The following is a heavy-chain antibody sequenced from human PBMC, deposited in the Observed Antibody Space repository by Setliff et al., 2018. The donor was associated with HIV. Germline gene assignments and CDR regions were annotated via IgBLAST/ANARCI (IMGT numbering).Heavy chain of an antibody. CDR1: DDSFSTNY. CDR3: ARGLSFYDPGGFDY. V-gene: IGHV4-4*09. J-gene: IGHJ4*02. Sequence: KASETLSLTCNVSDDSFSTNYWSWVRQPPGKGLEWIGYIYASGSTNYNPSLKSRVTISVDTSKDQFSLKLSSVTAADTAVYYCARGLSFYDPGGFDYWGQGTLVTVSS. CDR2: IYASGST. D-gene: IGHD3-22*01.